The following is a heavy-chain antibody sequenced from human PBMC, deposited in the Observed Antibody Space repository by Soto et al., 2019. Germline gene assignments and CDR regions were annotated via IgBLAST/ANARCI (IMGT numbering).Heavy chain of an antibody. D-gene: IGHD2-8*01. CDR2: IYYSGST. J-gene: IGHJ3*02. Sequence: SETLSLTCTVSGGSISSGGCYWSGIRQHPGKGREWIGYIYYSGSTYYNPSLKSRVTISVDTSKNQFSLKLSSVTAADTAVYYCAREGGCTNSVCGSSAFAIWGQGTMLTVPS. CDR1: GGSISSGGCY. V-gene: IGHV4-31*03. CDR3: AREGGCTNSVCGSSAFAI.